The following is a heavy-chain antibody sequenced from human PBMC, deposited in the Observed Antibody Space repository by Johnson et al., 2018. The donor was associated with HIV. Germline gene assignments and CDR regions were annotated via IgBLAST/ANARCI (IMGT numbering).Heavy chain of an antibody. CDR3: AASVYYYDSSGYFAFDI. Sequence: QVQLVESGGGLVKPGGSLRLSCEASGFSFSDYYMSWIRQAPGKGLEWISYMSSSGSTIYHAESVKGRFTISRDNAKNSLYLQMNSLRVEDTAVYYCAASVYYYDSSGYFAFDIWGQGTMVTVSS. J-gene: IGHJ3*02. D-gene: IGHD3-22*01. CDR2: MSSSGSTI. V-gene: IGHV3-11*04. CDR1: GFSFSDYY.